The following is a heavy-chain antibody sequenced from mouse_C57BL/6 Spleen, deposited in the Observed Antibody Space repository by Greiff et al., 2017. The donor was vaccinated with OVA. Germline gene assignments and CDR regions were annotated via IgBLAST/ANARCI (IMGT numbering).Heavy chain of an antibody. CDR1: GFSLTSYG. Sequence: LQESGPGLVQPSQSLSITCTVSGFSLTSYGVHWVRQSPGKGLEWLGVIWRGGSPDYNAAFMSRLSITKDNSKSQVFFKMNSLQADDTAIYYCAKSNHWYFDVWGTGTTVTVSS. J-gene: IGHJ1*03. CDR3: AKSNHWYFDV. CDR2: IWRGGSP. V-gene: IGHV2-5*01.